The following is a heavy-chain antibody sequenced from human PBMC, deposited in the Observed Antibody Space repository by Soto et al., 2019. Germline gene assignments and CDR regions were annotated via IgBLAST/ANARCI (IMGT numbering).Heavy chain of an antibody. CDR1: GYTFTSYG. Sequence: QVQLVQSGAEVKKPGASVKVSCKASGYTFTSYGISWVRQAPGHGLEWMGWISAYNGNTNYAQKLQGRVTMTTDTSTSTAYMELRSLRSDDTVVYYCAREADTAMVISGVDYWAQGTLVTVSS. CDR2: ISAYNGNT. D-gene: IGHD5-18*01. V-gene: IGHV1-18*01. J-gene: IGHJ4*02. CDR3: AREADTAMVISGVDY.